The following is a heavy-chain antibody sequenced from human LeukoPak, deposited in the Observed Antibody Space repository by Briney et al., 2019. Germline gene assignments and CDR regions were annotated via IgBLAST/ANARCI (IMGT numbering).Heavy chain of an antibody. CDR2: ISDGGSYR. CDR3: ASFGISWTSAY. V-gene: IGHV3-74*01. Sequence: GGSLRLSCEASGFSFSRHWMHWIRQPPGKGLVWVARISDGGSYRSHVGSVEGRFTTSRDNVRNILYLHMNDLRGEDTAVYYCASFGISWTSAYWGQGTLVTVSS. CDR1: GFSFSRHW. J-gene: IGHJ4*02. D-gene: IGHD2-21*01.